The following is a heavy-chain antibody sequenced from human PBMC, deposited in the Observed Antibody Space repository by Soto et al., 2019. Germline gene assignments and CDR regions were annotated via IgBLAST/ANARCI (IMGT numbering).Heavy chain of an antibody. CDR3: ARETLPRPHYYYYGMDV. Sequence: SLRLSCAASGFTFSSYGMHWVRQAPGKGLEWVAVIWYDGSNKYYADSVKGRFTISRDNSKNTLYLQMNSLRAEDTAVYYCARETLPRPHYYYYGMDVWGQGTTVTVSS. CDR2: IWYDGSNK. V-gene: IGHV3-33*01. D-gene: IGHD6-25*01. CDR1: GFTFSSYG. J-gene: IGHJ6*02.